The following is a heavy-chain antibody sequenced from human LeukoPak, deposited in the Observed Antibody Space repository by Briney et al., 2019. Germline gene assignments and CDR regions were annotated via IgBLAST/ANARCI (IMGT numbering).Heavy chain of an antibody. D-gene: IGHD3-10*01. V-gene: IGHV3-21*01. CDR3: ARAPYGSGRYSDY. J-gene: IGHJ4*02. CDR2: ISSSSSYI. CDR1: GFTFSSYS. Sequence: GGSLRLSCAASGFTFSSYSMNWVRQAPGKGREWVSSISSSSSYIYYADSVKGRFTISRDNAKTSLYLQMNSLRAEDTAVYYCARAPYGSGRYSDYWGQGTLVTVSS.